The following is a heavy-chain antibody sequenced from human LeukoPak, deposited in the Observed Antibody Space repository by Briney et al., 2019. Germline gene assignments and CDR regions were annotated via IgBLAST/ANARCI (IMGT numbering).Heavy chain of an antibody. CDR2: IYYTGST. D-gene: IGHD1-7*01. Sequence: SQTLSLTCTVSGGSISSGGYYWSWIRQHPGKGLEWIGYIYYTGSTYYNPSLKSRVSISVDTSKNQFSLKLSSVTAADTAVYYCARGWNYAFDYWGQGTLVTVSS. CDR1: GGSISSGGYY. CDR3: ARGWNYAFDY. V-gene: IGHV4-31*03. J-gene: IGHJ4*02.